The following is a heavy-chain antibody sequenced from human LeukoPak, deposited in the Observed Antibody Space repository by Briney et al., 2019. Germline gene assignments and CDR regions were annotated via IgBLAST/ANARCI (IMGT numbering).Heavy chain of an antibody. CDR3: ARDRGDYDTSGSLFVF. Sequence: GGSLRLSCAASGFTFSRYWMSWVRQAPRKGLEWVANIKQDGSETYYVDSVKGRFTISRDNAKNSLYLQMNSLRAEDTAVYYCARDRGDYDTSGSLFVFGGQGTLVTVSS. V-gene: IGHV3-7*03. CDR2: IKQDGSET. J-gene: IGHJ4*02. CDR1: GFTFSRYW. D-gene: IGHD3-22*01.